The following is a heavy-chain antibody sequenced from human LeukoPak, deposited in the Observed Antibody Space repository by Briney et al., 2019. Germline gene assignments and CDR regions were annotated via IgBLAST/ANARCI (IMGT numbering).Heavy chain of an antibody. CDR3: AKGASYYYGSGSYYKYYFDY. V-gene: IGHV3-23*01. CDR2: ISGSGGST. J-gene: IGHJ4*02. D-gene: IGHD3-10*01. CDR1: GFTFSSYA. Sequence: PGGSLRLSCAASGFTFSSYAMSWVRQASGKGLEWVSAISGSGGSTYYADSVKGRFTISRDNSKNTLYLQMNSLRAEDTAVYYCAKGASYYYGSGSYYKYYFDYWGQGTLVTVSS.